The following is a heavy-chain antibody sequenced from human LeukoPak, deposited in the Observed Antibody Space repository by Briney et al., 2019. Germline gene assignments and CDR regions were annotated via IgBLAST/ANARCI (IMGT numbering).Heavy chain of an antibody. V-gene: IGHV1-18*01. J-gene: IGHJ4*02. CDR3: ASDYCSSTSCWGYFDY. CDR1: GYTFTSYD. CDR2: ISAYNGNT. Sequence: GASVKVSCKASGYTFTSYDISWVRQALGQGLEWMGWISAYNGNTNYAQKLQGRVTMTTDTSTSTAYMELRSLRSDDTAVYYCASDYCSSTSCWGYFDYWGQGTLVTVSS. D-gene: IGHD2-2*01.